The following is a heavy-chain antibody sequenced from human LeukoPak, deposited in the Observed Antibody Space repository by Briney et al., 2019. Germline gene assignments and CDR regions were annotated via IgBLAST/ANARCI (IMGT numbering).Heavy chain of an antibody. CDR1: DGPIRSHY. CDR3: GRDALVGFLSYYYIDV. Sequence: SETLSLTCTVSDGPIRSHYWTWLRQSPIKGLEWIGDISNSGSTKYNPSPRSRVTISIDTSRSQFSLRLSSVTAADTAVYYCGRDALVGFLSYYYIDVWGKGITVTVSS. CDR2: ISNSGST. V-gene: IGHV4-59*11. D-gene: IGHD3-10*01. J-gene: IGHJ6*03.